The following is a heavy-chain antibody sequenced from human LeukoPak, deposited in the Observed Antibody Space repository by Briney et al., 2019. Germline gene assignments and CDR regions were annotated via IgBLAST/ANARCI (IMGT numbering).Heavy chain of an antibody. V-gene: IGHV1-69*05. J-gene: IGHJ6*03. CDR3: ARQALVVPAAPFYMDV. CDR2: IIPIFGTA. Sequence: GASVKVSCKASGGTFSSYAISWVRQAPGQGLEWMGGIIPIFGTANYAQKLQGRVTMTTDTSTSTAYMELRSLRSDDTAVYYCARQALVVPAAPFYMDVWGKGTTVTVSS. D-gene: IGHD2-2*01. CDR1: GGTFSSYA.